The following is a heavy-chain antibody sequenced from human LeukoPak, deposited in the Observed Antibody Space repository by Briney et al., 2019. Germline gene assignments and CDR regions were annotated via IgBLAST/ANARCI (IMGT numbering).Heavy chain of an antibody. CDR1: GFKFSGYW. Sequence: GGSLRLSCVASGFKFSGYWMTWVRHTPGKGLEWVANIKQDGDDKYYAESVRGRFTISRDNVRNSLYLQMNSLRAEDTGIYYCARDQTLVAIGASGYWGQGTLVTVSS. D-gene: IGHD2/OR15-2a*01. J-gene: IGHJ4*02. CDR2: IKQDGDDK. CDR3: ARDQTLVAIGASGY. V-gene: IGHV3-7*01.